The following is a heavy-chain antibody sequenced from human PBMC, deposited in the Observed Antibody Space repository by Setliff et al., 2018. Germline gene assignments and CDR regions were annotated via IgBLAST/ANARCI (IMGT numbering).Heavy chain of an antibody. CDR2: IYTSGST. V-gene: IGHV4-4*07. Sequence: PSETLSLTCTVSGGSINYWSWIRQPAGKGLEWIGRIYTSGSTNYNPSLKSRVTISVDTSKNQFSLKLSSVTAADTAVYYCARDQYNFWSGYFYESSWFDPWGQGTLVTVSS. CDR1: GGSINY. D-gene: IGHD3-3*01. J-gene: IGHJ5*02. CDR3: ARDQYNFWSGYFYESSWFDP.